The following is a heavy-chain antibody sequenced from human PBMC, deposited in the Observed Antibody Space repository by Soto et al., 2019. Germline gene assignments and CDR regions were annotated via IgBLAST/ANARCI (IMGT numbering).Heavy chain of an antibody. D-gene: IGHD6-19*01. CDR3: ARGKEYSSGWDGTSSFDY. Sequence: QVQLVQSGAEVKKPGSSVKVSCKASGGTFSSYAIRWVRQAPGQGLEWIGGIIPIFGTAHYAQKFQGRVTITADKSTSTAYMELSSLRSEDTAVYYCARGKEYSSGWDGTSSFDYWGQGTLVTVSS. CDR2: IIPIFGTA. V-gene: IGHV1-69*06. CDR1: GGTFSSYA. J-gene: IGHJ4*02.